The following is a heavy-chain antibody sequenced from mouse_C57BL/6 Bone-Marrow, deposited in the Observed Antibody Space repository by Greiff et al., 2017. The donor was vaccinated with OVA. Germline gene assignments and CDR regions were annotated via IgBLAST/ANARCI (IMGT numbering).Heavy chain of an antibody. Sequence: VQLQQPGAELVKPGASVKLSCKASGYTFTSYWMHWVKQRPGQGLEWIGMIPPNSGSTNYNEKFKSKATLTVDKSSSTAYMQLSSLTSEDSAVYYCARVRLLWSLYYYAMDYWGQGTSVTVSS. V-gene: IGHV1-64*01. CDR3: ARVRLLWSLYYYAMDY. J-gene: IGHJ4*01. CDR1: GYTFTSYW. D-gene: IGHD2-1*01. CDR2: IPPNSGST.